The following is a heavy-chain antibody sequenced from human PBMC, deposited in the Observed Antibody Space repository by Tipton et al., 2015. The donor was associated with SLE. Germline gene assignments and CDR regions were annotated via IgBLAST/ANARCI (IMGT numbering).Heavy chain of an antibody. V-gene: IGHV4-59*08. CDR3: ARHYAFSFAH. J-gene: IGHJ4*02. CDR1: GVSISSYY. Sequence: LRLSCTVSGVSISSYYWSWIRQPPGKGLEWIAFIFYSGTTSYNPSLKSRVTISGDTSKNQLSLKLSSVTAADTAVYYCARHYAFSFAHWGQGTLVTVSS. D-gene: IGHD2-2*01. CDR2: IFYSGTT.